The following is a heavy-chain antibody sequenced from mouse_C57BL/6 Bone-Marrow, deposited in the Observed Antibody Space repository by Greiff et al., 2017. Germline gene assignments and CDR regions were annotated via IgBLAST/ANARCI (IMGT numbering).Heavy chain of an antibody. CDR2: MYPGSGNT. Sequence: VKLQESGPELVKPGASVKISCKASGYSFTSYYIHWVKQRPGQGLEWIGWMYPGSGNTKYNEKFKGKATLPADTSSSTAYMQLSSLTSEDSAVYYCARPDLFDYWGQGTTLTVSS. J-gene: IGHJ2*01. CDR1: GYSFTSYY. V-gene: IGHV1-66*01. CDR3: ARPDLFDY.